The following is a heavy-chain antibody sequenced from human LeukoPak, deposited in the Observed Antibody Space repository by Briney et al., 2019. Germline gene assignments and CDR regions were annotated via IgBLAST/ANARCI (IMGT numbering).Heavy chain of an antibody. V-gene: IGHV4-31*03. CDR2: IYYSGST. Sequence: SETLSLTCTVSGGSISSGGYYWSWLRQHPGKGLEWIGYIYYSGSTYYNPSLKSRVTISVDTSKNQFSLKLSSVTAADTAVYYCARSPFDCSGGSCYWNAFDIWGQGTMVTVSS. CDR3: ARSPFDCSGGSCYWNAFDI. CDR1: GGSISSGGYY. D-gene: IGHD2-15*01. J-gene: IGHJ3*02.